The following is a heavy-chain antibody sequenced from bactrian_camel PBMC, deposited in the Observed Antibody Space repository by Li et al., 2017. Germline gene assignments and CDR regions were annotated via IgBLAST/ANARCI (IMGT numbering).Heavy chain of an antibody. D-gene: IGHD1*01. Sequence: VQLVESGGGSVQAGGSLRLSCEASGFTFSNYYMSWFRQAPGKEREGVATIHTGSFSTGYHDSVKGRFTISQDAATNTVYLQMDSLKPEDTAMYCCAADPLGRGGFQYLETYGAFWGQGTQVTVS. CDR1: GFTFSNYY. CDR2: IHTGSFST. V-gene: IGHV3S40*01. J-gene: IGHJ4*01. CDR3: AADPLGRGGFQYLETYGAF.